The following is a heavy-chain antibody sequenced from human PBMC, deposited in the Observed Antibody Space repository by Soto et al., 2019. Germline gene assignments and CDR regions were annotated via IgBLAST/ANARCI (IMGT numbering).Heavy chain of an antibody. CDR2: INPNGGST. J-gene: IGHJ3*02. CDR3: AREKWLVRRNDPFDI. D-gene: IGHD6-19*01. CDR1: GYTFINYY. V-gene: IGHV1-46*01. Sequence: GASVKVSCKASGYTFINYYMHWVRQAPGQGLEWMGIINPNGGSTTYAQKFQGRVTLTRDTSTNTVNMELSSLRSEDTAVYYRAREKWLVRRNDPFDIWGQGTMVTVSS.